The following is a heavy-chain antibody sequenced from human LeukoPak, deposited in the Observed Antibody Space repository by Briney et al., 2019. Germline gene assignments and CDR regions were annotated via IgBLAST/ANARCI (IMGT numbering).Heavy chain of an antibody. CDR3: ARVVGLNEWEPHY. D-gene: IGHD1-26*01. V-gene: IGHV1-18*01. Sequence: ASVKVSCKASGYTFSIYAISWVRQAPGQGLEWMGWISAYNGNTDYAQKFQGRVTMTTDTPTSTAYMELRSLRSDDTAMYYCARVVGLNEWEPHYWGQGTLVTVSS. CDR2: ISAYNGNT. J-gene: IGHJ4*02. CDR1: GYTFSIYA.